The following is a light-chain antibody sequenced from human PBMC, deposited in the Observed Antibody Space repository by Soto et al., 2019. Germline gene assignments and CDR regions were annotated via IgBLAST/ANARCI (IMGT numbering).Light chain of an antibody. CDR2: EVT. CDR1: SSDVGDYDY. V-gene: IGLV2-14*01. J-gene: IGLJ2*01. CDR3: SSYTSSGTFVL. Sequence: QSALTQPASVSGSPGQSITISCIGTSSDVGDYDYVSWYQQHPGKAPQLMIYEVTNRPSGVSNRFSGSKSGNTASLTISGLQAEDEGDYYCSSYTSSGTFVLFGEGTQLTVL.